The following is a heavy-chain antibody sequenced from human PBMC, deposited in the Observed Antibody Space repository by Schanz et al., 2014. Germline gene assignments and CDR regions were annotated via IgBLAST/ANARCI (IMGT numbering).Heavy chain of an antibody. Sequence: EVQLVESGGGLVQPGGSLRLCCVASGFTFSRYWMTWVRQAPGKGLEWVANIKQDGSAKNYVDSVKGRFTISRDNPKNSLYLEMTSLRGEDTAVYYCARENLNWEAFDIWGQGTTVTVSS. D-gene: IGHD7-27*01. J-gene: IGHJ3*02. V-gene: IGHV3-7*03. CDR3: ARENLNWEAFDI. CDR2: IKQDGSAK. CDR1: GFTFSRYW.